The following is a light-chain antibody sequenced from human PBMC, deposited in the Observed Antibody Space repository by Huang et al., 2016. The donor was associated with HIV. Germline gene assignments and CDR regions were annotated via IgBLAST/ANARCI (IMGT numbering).Light chain of an antibody. CDR2: WAT. Sequence: DIVMTQSPDSLAVSPGERATIHCKSSQNVLYSLNKKNYLAWFQQKPGRPPNLLIYWATTRESGVPDRFRGSGSGTDFTLTINNLQAEDVAVYFCLQYYSVPQTFGHGTKVEIK. CDR3: LQYYSVPQT. V-gene: IGKV4-1*01. CDR1: QNVLYSLNKKNY. J-gene: IGKJ1*01.